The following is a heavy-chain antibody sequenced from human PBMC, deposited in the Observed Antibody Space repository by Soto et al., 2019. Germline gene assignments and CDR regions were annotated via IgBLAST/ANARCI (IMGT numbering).Heavy chain of an antibody. D-gene: IGHD3-22*01. CDR3: ARVSIPYYYHTSGQFYFDY. V-gene: IGHV3-23*01. CDR1: GGNYRSYA. CDR2: ISGSGGGT. J-gene: IGHJ4*02. Sequence: GGSLRLSYGASGGNYRSYAMSWVRQAPGKGLEWVSSISGSGGGTYYADSVKGRFTFSRDNSKNTLYLQMNSLRAEDTAVYYCARVSIPYYYHTSGQFYFDYWGQGALVTVSS.